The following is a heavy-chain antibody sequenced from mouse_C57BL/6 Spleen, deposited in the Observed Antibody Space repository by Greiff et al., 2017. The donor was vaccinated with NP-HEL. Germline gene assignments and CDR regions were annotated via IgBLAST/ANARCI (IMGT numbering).Heavy chain of an antibody. D-gene: IGHD2-4*01. Sequence: EVQLQQSGPELVKPGASVKMSCKASGYTFTDYNLHWVKQSHGKSLEWIGYINPNNGGTSYNPKFKGKATLTVNKSSSTAYMELRSLTSEDSAVYYCARYPQIYYDYEGFAYWGQGTLVTVSA. V-gene: IGHV1-22*01. J-gene: IGHJ3*01. CDR1: GYTFTDYN. CDR2: INPNNGGT. CDR3: ARYPQIYYDYEGFAY.